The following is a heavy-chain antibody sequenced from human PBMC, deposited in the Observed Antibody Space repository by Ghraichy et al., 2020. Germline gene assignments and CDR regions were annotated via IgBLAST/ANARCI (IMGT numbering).Heavy chain of an antibody. V-gene: IGHV3-53*01. J-gene: IGHJ3*02. CDR2: IYSGGTT. CDR1: GLDVSINR. CDR3: ARDLWAFDI. D-gene: IGHD2-21*01. Sequence: GGSLRLSCVGSGLDVSINRMSWVRQAPGKGLEWVSAIYSGGTTDYADSVKGRFTFSRDNSKNTVYLQMNSLRVDDTAVYYCARDLWAFDIWGQGTLVTVSS.